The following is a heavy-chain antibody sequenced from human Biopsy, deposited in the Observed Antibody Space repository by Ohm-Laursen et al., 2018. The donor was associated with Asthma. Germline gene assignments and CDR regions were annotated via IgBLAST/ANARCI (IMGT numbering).Heavy chain of an antibody. J-gene: IGHJ6*02. Sequence: GTLSLTWSVSGGSISSGGYYWSWIRQPPGKGLEWLGYIYYTGSDNYNPSLKSRVTISVDTSKNQFSLRLNSVTAADTAVYYCARGPNYHGSGRAPIGMDVWGQGTTVTVSS. CDR1: GGSISSGGYY. V-gene: IGHV4-61*08. CDR3: ARGPNYHGSGRAPIGMDV. CDR2: IYYTGSD. D-gene: IGHD3-10*01.